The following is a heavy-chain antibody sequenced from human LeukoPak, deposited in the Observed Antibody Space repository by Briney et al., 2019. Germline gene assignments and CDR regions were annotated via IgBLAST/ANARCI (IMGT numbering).Heavy chain of an antibody. J-gene: IGHJ4*02. CDR2: INQDGSEQ. CDR3: ARGGGVPLFEVLTGLNF. D-gene: IGHD3-9*01. V-gene: IGHV3-7*03. Sequence: GSLRLSCAASKSIASNYLRSWVRQAPGKGLEWVPIINQDGSEQYYVDSVKGRFTISRENGKNSLFLQMNSLRADDTAVYYCARGGGVPLFEVLTGLNFWGQGTLVTVSS. CDR1: KSIASNYL.